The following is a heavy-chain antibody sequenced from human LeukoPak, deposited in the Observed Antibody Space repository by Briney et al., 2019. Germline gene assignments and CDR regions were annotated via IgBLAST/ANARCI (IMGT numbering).Heavy chain of an antibody. CDR1: GFTFSSYW. CDR3: ARYYYDSSGYYYDY. CDR2: IKQDGSVK. V-gene: IGHV3-7*04. Sequence: PGGSLTPSCAASGFTFSSYWMSWVRQAPGKGLEWVANIKQDGSVKYYVDSVKCRFTISRDNAKNSLYLQMISQRAEDTAVYYCARYYYDSSGYYYDYWRQGTLVSVSS. J-gene: IGHJ4*02. D-gene: IGHD3-22*01.